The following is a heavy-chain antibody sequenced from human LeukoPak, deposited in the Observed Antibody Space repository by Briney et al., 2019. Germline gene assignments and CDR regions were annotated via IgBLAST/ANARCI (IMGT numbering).Heavy chain of an antibody. CDR3: ARDILTGYYTGGVEADAFDI. D-gene: IGHD3-9*01. CDR1: GFTVSSNY. CDR2: IYSGGST. V-gene: IGHV3-53*01. J-gene: IGHJ3*02. Sequence: GGSLRLSFAASGFTVSSNYMSWVRQAPGKGLECVSVIYSGGSTYYADSVKGRFTISRDNSKNTLYLQMNSLRAEDTAVYYCARDILTGYYTGGVEADAFDIWGQGTMVTVSS.